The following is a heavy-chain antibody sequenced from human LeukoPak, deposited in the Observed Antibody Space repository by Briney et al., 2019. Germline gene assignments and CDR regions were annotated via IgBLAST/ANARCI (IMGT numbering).Heavy chain of an antibody. J-gene: IGHJ4*02. CDR1: RFTFSSYE. V-gene: IGHV3-23*01. CDR3: AKGRGTAVTSAANY. Sequence: QPGGSLRLCCAASRFTFSSYEMNGVRQAPGKGLEWVSSISGSGDNTCYADSVKDRFSISRDNSKTTVSLQMNSLRAEDTAVYYCAKGRGTAVTSAANYWGQGTLVTVSS. D-gene: IGHD4-17*01. CDR2: ISGSGDNT.